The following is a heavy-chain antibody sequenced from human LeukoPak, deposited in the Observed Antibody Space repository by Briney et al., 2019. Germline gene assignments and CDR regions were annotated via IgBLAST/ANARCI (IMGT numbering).Heavy chain of an antibody. CDR1: GYTFPSYG. J-gene: IGHJ4*02. Sequence: ASVKVSCKASGYTFPSYGISWVRQAPGQGLEWMGWISAYNGNTNYAQKLQGRVTMTTDTSTSTAYMELRSLRSDDTAVYYCARDDILTGYSYFDYWGQGTLVTVSS. D-gene: IGHD3-9*01. V-gene: IGHV1-18*01. CDR3: ARDDILTGYSYFDY. CDR2: ISAYNGNT.